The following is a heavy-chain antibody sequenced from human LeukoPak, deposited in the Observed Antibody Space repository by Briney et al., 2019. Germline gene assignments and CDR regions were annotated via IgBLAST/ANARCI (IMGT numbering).Heavy chain of an antibody. CDR3: ARLVRGVTLTGVFDY. CDR2: INHSGST. D-gene: IGHD3-10*01. V-gene: IGHV4-34*01. J-gene: IGHJ4*02. CDR1: GGSFSGYY. Sequence: SETLSLTCAVYGGSFSGYYWSWIRQPPGKGLEWIGEINHSGSTNYNPSLKSRVTISVDTSKNQFSLKLSSVTAADTAVYYCARLVRGVTLTGVFDYWGQGILVTVSS.